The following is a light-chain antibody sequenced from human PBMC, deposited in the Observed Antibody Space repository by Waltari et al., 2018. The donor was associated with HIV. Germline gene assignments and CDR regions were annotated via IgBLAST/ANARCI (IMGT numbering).Light chain of an antibody. V-gene: IGLV1-47*01. CDR1: SSNIGSNF. CDR3: AAWDDSLSGRV. Sequence: QSVLTQPPSASGTPGQRVTVSCSGSSSNIGSNFLSWYQQPPGTAPKLLISRNKQRPSGVPDRFSGSKSGTSASLAISGLRSEDEADYYCAAWDDSLSGRVFGGGTKLTVL. CDR2: RNK. J-gene: IGLJ3*02.